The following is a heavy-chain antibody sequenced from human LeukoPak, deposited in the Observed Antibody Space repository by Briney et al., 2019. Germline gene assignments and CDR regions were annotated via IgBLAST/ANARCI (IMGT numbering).Heavy chain of an antibody. CDR2: ISGSGGST. Sequence: PGGSLRLSCAASGFTFSSYAMSWVRQAPGKGLEGVSAISGSGGSTYYADSVKGRFTISRDNSKNTLYLQMNSLSAEDTAVYYCAKNRGDYDPEYFQHWGQDTLVTVSS. CDR1: GFTFSSYA. J-gene: IGHJ1*01. D-gene: IGHD4-17*01. CDR3: AKNRGDYDPEYFQH. V-gene: IGHV3-23*01.